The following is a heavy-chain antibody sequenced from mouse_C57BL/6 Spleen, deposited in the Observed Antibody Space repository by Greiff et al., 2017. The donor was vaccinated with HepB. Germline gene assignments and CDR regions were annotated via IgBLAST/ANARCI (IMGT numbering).Heavy chain of an antibody. CDR3: ARNPLPYYGSSYEGYFDV. CDR2: VYPYNGGT. Sequence: VQLQQSGPVLVKPGPSVKISCKASGFTFTDYYMHWVKQSHGKSLEWIGLVYPYNGGTSYNQKFKGKATLTVDTSSSTAYMELNSLTSEDSAVYYCARNPLPYYGSSYEGYFDVWGTGTTVTVSS. J-gene: IGHJ1*03. CDR1: GFTFTDYY. D-gene: IGHD1-1*01. V-gene: IGHV1-36*01.